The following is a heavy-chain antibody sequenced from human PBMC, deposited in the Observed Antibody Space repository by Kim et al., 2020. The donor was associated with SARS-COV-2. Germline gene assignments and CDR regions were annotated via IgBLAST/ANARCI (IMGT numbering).Heavy chain of an antibody. D-gene: IGHD6-13*01. CDR1: GFSFSNYA. CDR3: ARKPTTSSWSYYFEY. V-gene: IGHV3-30*04. CDR2: ISYDGTNK. J-gene: IGHJ4*01. Sequence: GGSLRLSCAASGFSFSNYAMFWVRRAPGKGLEWVALISYDGTNKDYADSVKGRFTISRDNSKSTLYLQMNSLRVADTAVYFCARKPTTSSWSYYFEYWG.